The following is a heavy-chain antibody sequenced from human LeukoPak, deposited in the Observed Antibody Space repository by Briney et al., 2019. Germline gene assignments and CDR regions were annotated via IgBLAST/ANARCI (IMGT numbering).Heavy chain of an antibody. CDR1: GGSISSSSYY. Sequence: SETLSLTCTVSGGSISSSSYYWGWIRQPPGKGLEWIGSIYYSGSTYYNPSLKSRVTISVDTTKNQFSLKLSPVTAADTAVYYCARVGVDYSGNIIKYFFDYWGQGTLVTVSS. D-gene: IGHD4-23*01. J-gene: IGHJ4*02. CDR3: ARVGVDYSGNIIKYFFDY. CDR2: IYYSGST. V-gene: IGHV4-39*07.